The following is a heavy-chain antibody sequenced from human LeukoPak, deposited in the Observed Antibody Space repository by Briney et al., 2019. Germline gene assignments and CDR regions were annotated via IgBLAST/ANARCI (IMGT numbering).Heavy chain of an antibody. CDR1: GGTFSSYA. J-gene: IGHJ3*02. CDR2: IIPIFGTA. Sequence: SVKVSCKASGGTFSSYAISWVRQAPGQGLEWMGGIIPIFGTANCAQKFQGRVTITTDESTSTAYMELSSLRSEDTAVYYCAREGGGYNTAFDIWGQGTMVTVSS. V-gene: IGHV1-69*05. D-gene: IGHD5-24*01. CDR3: AREGGGYNTAFDI.